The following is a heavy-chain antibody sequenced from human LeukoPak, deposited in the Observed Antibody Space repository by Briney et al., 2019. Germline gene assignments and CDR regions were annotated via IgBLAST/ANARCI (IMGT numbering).Heavy chain of an antibody. CDR1: GFTFSSYS. D-gene: IGHD4-17*01. V-gene: IGHV3-21*01. Sequence: PGGSLRLSCAASGFTFSSYSMNWVRQAPGKGLEWVSSISSSSSYIYYADSVKGRFTISRDNDKNSLYLQMNSLRAEDTAVYYCARDAAGDYGGDYWGQGTLVTVSS. CDR3: ARDAAGDYGGDY. J-gene: IGHJ4*02. CDR2: ISSSSSYI.